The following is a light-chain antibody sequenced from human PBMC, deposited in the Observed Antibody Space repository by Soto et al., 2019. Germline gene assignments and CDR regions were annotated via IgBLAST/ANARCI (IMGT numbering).Light chain of an antibody. Sequence: DIQMTQSPSSLSASIGDSVIITCRASQDIGTYSNWYQHKPGKAPKHLIYAASSLQTGVPSRFTGSGSGTEFTLTIDSLQPEDFATYYCQQSYTTPRITFGQGTRLEIK. CDR1: QDIGTY. V-gene: IGKV1-39*01. J-gene: IGKJ5*01. CDR3: QQSYTTPRIT. CDR2: AAS.